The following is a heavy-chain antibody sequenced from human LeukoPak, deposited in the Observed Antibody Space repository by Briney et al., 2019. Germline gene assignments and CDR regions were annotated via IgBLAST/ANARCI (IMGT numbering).Heavy chain of an antibody. D-gene: IGHD3-10*02. CDR2: ISSSGSTI. CDR1: GFTFSSYE. V-gene: IGHV3-48*03. J-gene: IGHJ6*04. Sequence: GGALRLSCAASGFTFSSYEMNWVRQAPGKGLEWVSYISSSGSTIYYADSVKGRFTISRDNAKSSLYLQMNSLRAEDTAVYYCAELGITMIGGVWGKGTTVTISS. CDR3: AELGITMIGGV.